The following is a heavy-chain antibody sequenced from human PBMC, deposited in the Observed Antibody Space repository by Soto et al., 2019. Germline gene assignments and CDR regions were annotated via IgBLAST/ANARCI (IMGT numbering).Heavy chain of an antibody. CDR2: INHRGNT. J-gene: IGHJ4*02. CDR3: ARAAPRDSSGLYFDF. V-gene: IGHV4-34*01. Sequence: SETLSLTCAAYGESFISHYWNWIRQPPGKGLEWIGDINHRGNTNYNSSLKSRVTISIDTSKSQFSLRLTSLIDTDTAVYYCARAAPRDSSGLYFDFWGQGSLVTVSS. CDR1: GESFISHY. D-gene: IGHD6-19*01.